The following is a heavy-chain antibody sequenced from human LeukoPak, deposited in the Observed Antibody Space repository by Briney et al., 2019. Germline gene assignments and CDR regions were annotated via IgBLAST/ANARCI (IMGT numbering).Heavy chain of an antibody. Sequence: GASVKVSCKASGYTFTSYAMNWVRQAPGQGLEWMGWTITNTGNPTYAQGFTGRFVFSLGTSVSTAYLQISSLKAEDTAVYYCARGGRFNVLPSPVVVPAAMDYWGQGTLVTVSS. CDR2: TITNTGNP. V-gene: IGHV7-4-1*02. J-gene: IGHJ4*02. D-gene: IGHD2-2*01. CDR3: ARGGRFNVLPSPVVVPAAMDY. CDR1: GYTFTSYA.